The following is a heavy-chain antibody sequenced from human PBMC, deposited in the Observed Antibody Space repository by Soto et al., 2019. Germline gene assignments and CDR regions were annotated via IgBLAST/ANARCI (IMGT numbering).Heavy chain of an antibody. CDR2: INHSGST. J-gene: IGHJ3*02. CDR3: ARGVRTMIVVVIAFDI. CDR1: GGSFSGYY. D-gene: IGHD3-22*01. Sequence: QVQLQQWGAGLLKPSETLSLTCAVYGGSFSGYYWSWIRQPPGKGLEWIGEINHSGSTNYNPSLKSRVTISVDTSKNRFSLKLSSVTAADTAVYYCARGVRTMIVVVIAFDIWGQGTMVTVSS. V-gene: IGHV4-34*01.